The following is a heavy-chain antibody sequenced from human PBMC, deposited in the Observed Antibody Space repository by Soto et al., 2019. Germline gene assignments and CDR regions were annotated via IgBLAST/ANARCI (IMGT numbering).Heavy chain of an antibody. J-gene: IGHJ6*02. CDR3: ARGGGTYYDSLTGPYYYYYGMDV. CDR2: IYYSGST. D-gene: IGHD3-9*01. Sequence: TLSLTCTDSGGPISSGGYDWSWIRQHPGKGLEWIGYIYYSGSTYYNPSLKSRVTISVDTSKNQFSLKLSSVTAADTAAYYCARGGGTYYDSLTGPYYYYYGMDVWGQGTTVTVSS. V-gene: IGHV4-31*03. CDR1: GGPISSGGYD.